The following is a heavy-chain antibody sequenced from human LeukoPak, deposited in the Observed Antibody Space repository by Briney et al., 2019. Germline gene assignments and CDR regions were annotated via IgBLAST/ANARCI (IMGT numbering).Heavy chain of an antibody. Sequence: GGSLRLSCAASGFTFSSYSMNRVRQAPGKGLEWVSSISSSSSYIYYADSVKGRFTISRDNAKNSLYLQMNSLRAEDTAVYYCAREMATILGDAFDIWGQGTMVTVSS. CDR2: ISSSSSYI. V-gene: IGHV3-21*01. CDR1: GFTFSSYS. D-gene: IGHD5-24*01. J-gene: IGHJ3*02. CDR3: AREMATILGDAFDI.